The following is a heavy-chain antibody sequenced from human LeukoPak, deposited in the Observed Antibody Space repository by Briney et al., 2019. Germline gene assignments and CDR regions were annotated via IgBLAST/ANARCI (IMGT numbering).Heavy chain of an antibody. CDR1: GFTFSSYD. D-gene: IGHD1-14*01. J-gene: IGHJ4*02. CDR3: ARVPSTTLFDY. V-gene: IGHV3-13*01. CDR2: IGTAGDT. Sequence: GGSLRLSCAASGFTFSSYDMHWVRQATGKGLEWVSAIGTAGDTYYPGSVKGRFTISRENAKNSLYLQMNSLRAGDTAVYYCARVPSTTLFDYWGQGTLVTVSS.